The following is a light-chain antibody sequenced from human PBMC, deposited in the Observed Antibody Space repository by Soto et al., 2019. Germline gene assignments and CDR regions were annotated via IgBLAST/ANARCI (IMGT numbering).Light chain of an antibody. J-gene: IGLJ1*01. CDR2: EVS. CDR3: SSYTSSSTLV. Sequence: QSALTQPASVSGSPEHSITISCTGTSSDVGGYNYVSWYQQHPGKAPKLMIYEVSNRPSGVSNRFSGSKSGNTASLTISGLQAEDEADYYCSSYTSSSTLVFGTGTKLTVL. V-gene: IGLV2-14*01. CDR1: SSDVGGYNY.